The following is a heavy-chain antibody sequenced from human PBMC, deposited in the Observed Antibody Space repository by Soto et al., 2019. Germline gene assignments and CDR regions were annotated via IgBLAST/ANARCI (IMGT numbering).Heavy chain of an antibody. J-gene: IGHJ4*02. D-gene: IGHD3-16*01. CDR2: IKQGGRET. Sequence: EVQLVESGGGLVQPGGSLRLSCAASGFNFPDYWMSWVRQAPGKGLEWVANIKQGGRETYYLRSVRGRFTISRDNSKNTLSLQMDNLGAEDAAVYYCARDPHSTWVRLWGPFDYWGPGTLVTVSS. CDR1: GFNFPDYW. V-gene: IGHV3-7*01. CDR3: ARDPHSTWVRLWGPFDY.